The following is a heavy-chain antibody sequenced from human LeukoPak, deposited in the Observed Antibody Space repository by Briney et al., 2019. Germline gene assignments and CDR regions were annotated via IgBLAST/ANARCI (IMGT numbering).Heavy chain of an antibody. CDR1: GFTFSNYA. CDR2: ISGSGGST. J-gene: IGHJ4*02. D-gene: IGHD2-15*01. Sequence: GGSLRLSCAASGFTFSNYAMSWVRQAPGKGLEWVSAISGSGGSTYYADSVKGRFTISRDNSKNTLYLQMNSLRAEDTAVYYCAKDPMVVVVAATTLFDYWGQGTLVTVSS. V-gene: IGHV3-23*01. CDR3: AKDPMVVVVAATTLFDY.